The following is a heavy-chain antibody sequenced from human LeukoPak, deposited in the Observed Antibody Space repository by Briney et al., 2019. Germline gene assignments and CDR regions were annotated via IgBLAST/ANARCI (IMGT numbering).Heavy chain of an antibody. Sequence: KTSETLSLTCTVSGGSISSGSYYWSRIRQPAGKGLEWIGRIYTSGSTNYNPSLKSRVTISVDTSKNQFSLKLSSVTAADTAVYYCARELTTMLYYFDYWGQGTLVTVSS. CDR2: IYTSGST. CDR1: GGSISSGSYY. D-gene: IGHD4-11*01. J-gene: IGHJ4*02. V-gene: IGHV4-61*02. CDR3: ARELTTMLYYFDY.